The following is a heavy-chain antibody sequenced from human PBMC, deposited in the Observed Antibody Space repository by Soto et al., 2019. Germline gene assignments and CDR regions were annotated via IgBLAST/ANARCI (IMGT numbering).Heavy chain of an antibody. CDR2: ISAYNGNT. V-gene: IGHV1-18*01. CDR1: GYTFTSYG. Sequence: QVQLVQSGAEVKKPGASVKVSCKASGYTFTSYGISWVRQAPGQGLEWMGWISAYNGNTNYAQKLQGKVTITTDTSTSTAYMGLRRLRSDDTAGYYWARALGDGDYEAFDYWGQGTLVTVSS. D-gene: IGHD4-17*01. J-gene: IGHJ4*02. CDR3: ARALGDGDYEAFDY.